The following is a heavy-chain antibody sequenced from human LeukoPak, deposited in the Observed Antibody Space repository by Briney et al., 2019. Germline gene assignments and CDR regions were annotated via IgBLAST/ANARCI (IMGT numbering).Heavy chain of an antibody. CDR2: VSGSGDST. J-gene: IGHJ6*03. CDR3: ARGRIAAAGTGLFYYYYYMDV. Sequence: PGGSLRLSCAASGFTFSTNAMSWVRRAPGKGLEWVSAVSGSGDSTYYADSVKGRFTISRDNAKNSLYLQMNSLRAEDTAVYYCARGRIAAAGTGLFYYYYYMDVWGKGTTVTISS. V-gene: IGHV3-23*01. D-gene: IGHD6-13*01. CDR1: GFTFSTNA.